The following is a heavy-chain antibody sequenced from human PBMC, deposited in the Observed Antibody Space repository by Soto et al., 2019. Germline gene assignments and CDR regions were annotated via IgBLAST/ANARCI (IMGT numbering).Heavy chain of an antibody. D-gene: IGHD2-2*02. V-gene: IGHV4-30-4*01. CDR2: IYYSGST. J-gene: IGHJ4*02. CDR1: GGSISSGDYY. CDR3: ARHTPAINDFDY. Sequence: QVQLQESGPGLVKPSQTLTLTCTVSGGSISSGDYYWSWIRQPPGKGLEWIGYIYYSGSTYNTPSLKSRLTISVDTSKNQFSLKLTSVTAADTAVYYCARHTPAINDFDYWGQGTLVTVSS.